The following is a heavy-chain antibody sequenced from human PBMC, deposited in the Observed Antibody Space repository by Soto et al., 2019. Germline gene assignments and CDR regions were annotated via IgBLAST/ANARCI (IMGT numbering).Heavy chain of an antibody. CDR3: ARDNRSFWNGYYSRYDYYGMDV. Sequence: QVQLVESGGGLVKPGGSLRLSCAASGFSFSDYYMTWIRQAPGKGLEWLSYISSSGYPIYYADSVKGRFTSSRDNAKNSVYLQMNSLRDEDTAVYYCARDNRSFWNGYYSRYDYYGMDVWGQGTTVTVYS. D-gene: IGHD3-3*01. CDR1: GFSFSDYY. V-gene: IGHV3-11*01. CDR2: ISSSGYPI. J-gene: IGHJ6*02.